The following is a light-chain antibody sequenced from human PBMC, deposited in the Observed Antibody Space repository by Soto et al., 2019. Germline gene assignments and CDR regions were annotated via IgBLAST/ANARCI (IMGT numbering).Light chain of an antibody. CDR1: ENINMW. Sequence: IQMTQSPSTLSSSLGDRVTITCRASENINMWLAWYQQKPGQAPRLLIQRASRVERGVPSRFSGSGSDTEVTLTISSLQHDDVATYYCQQYNSYSWTFGQGTKVDIK. J-gene: IGKJ1*01. CDR3: QQYNSYSWT. CDR2: RAS. V-gene: IGKV1-5*03.